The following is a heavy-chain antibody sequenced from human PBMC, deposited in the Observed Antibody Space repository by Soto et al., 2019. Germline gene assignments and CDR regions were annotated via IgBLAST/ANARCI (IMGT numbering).Heavy chain of an antibody. V-gene: IGHV1-3*01. CDR3: ARGVVGATTSRLDY. J-gene: IGHJ4*02. CDR1: GYTFTYDA. Sequence: ASVKVSCKASGYTFTYDAMHWVRQAPGQRLEWMGWINAANDNTKYSQKFQDRVTITRDTSASTAYMELSSLKSEDTAVYYCARGVVGATTSRLDYWGQGTLVTVSS. D-gene: IGHD1-26*01. CDR2: INAANDNT.